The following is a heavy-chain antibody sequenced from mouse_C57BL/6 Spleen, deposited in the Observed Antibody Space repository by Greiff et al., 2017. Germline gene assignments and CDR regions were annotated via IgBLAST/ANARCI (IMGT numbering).Heavy chain of an antibody. D-gene: IGHD2-12*01. Sequence: EVKLVESEGGLVQPGSSMKLSCTASGFTFSDYYMAWVRQVPEKGLEWVANINYDGSSTYYLDSLKSRFIISRDNAKNILYLQMSSLKSEDTATYYCARVLTSYYSYYYAMDYWGQGTSVTVSS. J-gene: IGHJ4*01. CDR1: GFTFSDYY. CDR2: INYDGSST. CDR3: ARVLTSYYSYYYAMDY. V-gene: IGHV5-16*01.